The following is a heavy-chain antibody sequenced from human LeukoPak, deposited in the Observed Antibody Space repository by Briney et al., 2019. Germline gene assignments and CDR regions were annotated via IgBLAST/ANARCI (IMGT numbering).Heavy chain of an antibody. Sequence: ASVKVSCKASGYTFTRYLMYWVRQAPGQRPEWMGWINAGNGNTKYSQKFQGRATITRDTSASTAYMELSSLRSEDTAVYYCAKAYYDDSGYYYWLNPWGQGTLVTVSS. J-gene: IGHJ5*02. V-gene: IGHV1-3*01. CDR3: AKAYYDDSGYYYWLNP. CDR2: INAGNGNT. CDR1: GYTFTRYL. D-gene: IGHD3-22*01.